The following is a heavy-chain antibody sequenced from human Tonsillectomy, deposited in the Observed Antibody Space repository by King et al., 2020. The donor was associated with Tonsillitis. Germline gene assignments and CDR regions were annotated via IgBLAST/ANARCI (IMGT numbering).Heavy chain of an antibody. CDR1: GGSFSGYY. CDR2: INHSGST. V-gene: IGHV4-34*01. J-gene: IGHJ3*02. Sequence: VQLQQWGAGLLKPSETLSLTCAVYGGSFSGYYWSWIRQPPGKGLEWIGEINHSGSTTYNPSLKSRVPISVETSKNQFSLKLGSVTAADTAVYYCAREGFDSSGYRDAFDIWGQGTMVTVSS. D-gene: IGHD3-22*01. CDR3: AREGFDSSGYRDAFDI.